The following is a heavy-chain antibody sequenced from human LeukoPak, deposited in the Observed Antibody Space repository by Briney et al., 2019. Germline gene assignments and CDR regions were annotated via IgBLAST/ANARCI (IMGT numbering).Heavy chain of an antibody. D-gene: IGHD6-25*01. CDR2: IYHSGRT. V-gene: IGHV4-38-2*02. Sequence: SETLSLTCTVSGYSISSGYYWGWIRQPPGKGLEWIGSIYHSGRTFYNPSLKSRVTISVDTSKNQFSLKLSSVTAADTAVYYCAKVGSGPAFDIWGQGTMVTVSS. CDR3: AKVGSGPAFDI. J-gene: IGHJ3*02. CDR1: GYSISSGYY.